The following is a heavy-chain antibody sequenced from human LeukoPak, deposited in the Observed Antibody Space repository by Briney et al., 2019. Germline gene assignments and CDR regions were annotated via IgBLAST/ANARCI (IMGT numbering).Heavy chain of an antibody. J-gene: IGHJ3*02. D-gene: IGHD3-22*01. CDR3: ARDSILYYYDSSGYYEHGAFDI. CDR2: IWHSGHT. V-gene: IGHV4-30-2*01. CDR1: GGSLSSVDYS. Sequence: SETLSLTCAVSGGSLSSVDYSWSWIRQPPGSGLEWIGYIWHSGHTHYNPSLRNRVTISLARSNSQFSLKLSSVTAADTAVYYCARDSILYYYDSSGYYEHGAFDIWGQGTMVTVSS.